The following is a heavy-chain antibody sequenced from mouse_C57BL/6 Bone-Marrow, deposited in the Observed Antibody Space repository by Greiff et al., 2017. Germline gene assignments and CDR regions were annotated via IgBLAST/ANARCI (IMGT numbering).Heavy chain of an antibody. CDR3: ARLPITTVVATDD. D-gene: IGHD1-1*01. CDR1: GYTFTSYG. Sequence: VQLQESGAELARPGASVKLSCKASGYTFTSYGISWVKQRTGQGLEWIGEIYPRSGNTYYNEKVKGKATLTADKSSSTAYMELRSLTSEDSAVYFCARLPITTVVATDDWGQGTTLTVSS. J-gene: IGHJ2*01. CDR2: IYPRSGNT. V-gene: IGHV1-81*01.